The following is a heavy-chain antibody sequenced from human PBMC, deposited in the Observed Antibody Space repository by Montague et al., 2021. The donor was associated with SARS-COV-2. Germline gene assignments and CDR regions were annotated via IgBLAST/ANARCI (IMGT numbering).Heavy chain of an antibody. CDR1: GYSINSNYY. D-gene: IGHD3-10*01. Sequence: SETLSLTCTVSGYSINSNYYWGWIRQPPGKGLEWIGCSYHSGTTHYHPSLKSRVTISLDTPNNHFSLKVTSVTAADMAVYYCARAPYYGPGKPYQFDYWGRGTLVTVSS. CDR3: ARAPYYGPGKPYQFDY. CDR2: SYHSGTT. J-gene: IGHJ4*02. V-gene: IGHV4-38-2*02.